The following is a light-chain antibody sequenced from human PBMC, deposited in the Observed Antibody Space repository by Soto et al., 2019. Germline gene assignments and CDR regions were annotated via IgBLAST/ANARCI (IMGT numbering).Light chain of an antibody. CDR3: QHSYTTRLT. J-gene: IGKJ4*01. Sequence: DIQMTQSPSSLSASVGDTVTITCRASQPISLYLSWYQQKPGKAPKLLMSATSRLQSGVPSRFSGSGSGTGFTLTITSLQPEDFATYYCQHSYTTRLTFGGGTRVHI. CDR1: QPISLY. CDR2: ATS. V-gene: IGKV1-39*01.